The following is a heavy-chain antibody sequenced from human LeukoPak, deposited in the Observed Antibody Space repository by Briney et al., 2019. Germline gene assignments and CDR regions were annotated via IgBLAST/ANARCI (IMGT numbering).Heavy chain of an antibody. CDR1: GFTFSSYA. J-gene: IGHJ6*04. D-gene: IGHD2-2*01. CDR3: AKHPAAMDGGYYYYYGMDV. Sequence: GGSPRLSCAASGFTFSSYAMSWVRQAPGKGLEWVSAISGSGGSTYYADSVKGRFTVSRDNSKNTLYLQMNSLRAEDTAVYYCAKHPAAMDGGYYYYYGMDVWGKGTTVTVSS. V-gene: IGHV3-23*01. CDR2: ISGSGGST.